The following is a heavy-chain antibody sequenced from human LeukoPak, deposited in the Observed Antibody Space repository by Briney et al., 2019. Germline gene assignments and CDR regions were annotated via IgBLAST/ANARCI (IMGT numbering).Heavy chain of an antibody. CDR3: ARRDYGSGSFFGIDY. V-gene: IGHV3-48*02. Sequence: PGGSLRLSCAAPGFTFSSYTMHWVRQAPGKGLEWISSISGGSSTIYYADSVKGRFTISRDNARNSLYLQMNSLRDEGTAVYYCARRDYGSGSFFGIDYWGQGTLVTVSS. CDR2: ISGGSSTI. J-gene: IGHJ4*02. CDR1: GFTFSSYT. D-gene: IGHD3-10*01.